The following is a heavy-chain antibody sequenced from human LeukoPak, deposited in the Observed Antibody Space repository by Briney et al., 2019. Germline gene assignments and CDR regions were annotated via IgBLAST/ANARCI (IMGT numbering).Heavy chain of an antibody. CDR3: AKGRYHGSGSYLNSHHY. J-gene: IGHJ4*02. Sequence: GESLRLSCAAAGFTFSNYVMSWVRQAPGKGLEWVSLISGSGDSTYYADSVKGRFTISRDNSKNTLYQQMNSLRAEDTAVYSCAKGRYHGSGSYLNSHHYWGQGTLVTVSS. V-gene: IGHV3-23*01. CDR2: ISGSGDST. D-gene: IGHD3-10*01. CDR1: GFTFSNYV.